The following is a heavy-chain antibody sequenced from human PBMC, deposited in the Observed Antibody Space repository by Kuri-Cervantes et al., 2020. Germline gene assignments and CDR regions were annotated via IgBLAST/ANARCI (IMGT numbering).Heavy chain of an antibody. D-gene: IGHD4-17*01. CDR1: GFTFSSYG. V-gene: IGHV3-30*02. Sequence: EGSLRLSCAASGFTFSSYGMHWVRQAPGKGLEWVAFIRYDGSNKYYADSVKGRFTISRDKSKNTLYLQMNSLRAEDTAIYYCAKDPVTSLRGFDHWGQGTLVTVSS. J-gene: IGHJ4*02. CDR2: IRYDGSNK. CDR3: AKDPVTSLRGFDH.